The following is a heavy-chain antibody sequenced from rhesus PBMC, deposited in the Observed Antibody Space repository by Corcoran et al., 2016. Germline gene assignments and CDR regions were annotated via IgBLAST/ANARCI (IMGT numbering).Heavy chain of an antibody. CDR2: ISPYNVNK. CDR1: GNTFTSYY. V-gene: IGHV1-1*01. Sequence: QVQLVQSGAEIKQPGASVKLSCKASGNTFTSYYMHWVRQAPGQGLEWIGLISPYNVNKGYAQNFQGRVTITTDTSTSTGYMELSSLRSEDTAVYYCTRANSGYGGWFDYWGQGVLVTVSS. CDR3: TRANSGYGGWFDY. J-gene: IGHJ4*01. D-gene: IGHD5-24*01.